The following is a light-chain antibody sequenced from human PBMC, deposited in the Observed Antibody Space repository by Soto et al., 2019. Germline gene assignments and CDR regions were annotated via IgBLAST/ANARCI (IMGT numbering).Light chain of an antibody. J-gene: IGKJ1*01. CDR3: QQRSNWPPT. CDR1: QSVNSD. Sequence: EIVMTQSPATLSVSPGERSSLSCRASQSVNSDLAWYQQKPGQAPRLLIYGASTRATGIPARFRGSRSGTEFTLTISSLEPEDFAVYYCQQRSNWPPTFGQGTKVDIK. V-gene: IGKV3-15*01. CDR2: GAS.